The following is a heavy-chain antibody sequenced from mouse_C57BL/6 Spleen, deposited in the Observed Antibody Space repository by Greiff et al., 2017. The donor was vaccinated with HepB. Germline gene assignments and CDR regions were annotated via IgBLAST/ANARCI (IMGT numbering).Heavy chain of an antibody. CDR1: GYSFTDCN. CDR2: INPNYGTT. D-gene: IGHD2-4*01. V-gene: IGHV1-39*01. J-gene: IGHJ1*03. CDR3: ARSTDYDGDWYFDV. Sequence: EVKLQESGPELVKPGASVKISCKASGYSFTDCNMNWVKQSNGKSLEWIGVINPNYGTTSYNQKFKGKATLTVDQSSSTAYMQLNSLTSEDSAVYYCARSTDYDGDWYFDVWGTGTTVTVSS.